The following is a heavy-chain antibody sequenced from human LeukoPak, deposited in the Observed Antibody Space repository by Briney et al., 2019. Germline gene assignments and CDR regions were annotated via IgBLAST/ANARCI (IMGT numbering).Heavy chain of an antibody. CDR1: GFDFSGYG. D-gene: IGHD3-22*01. CDR3: SCMGSYDLSGYYL. CDR2: IRYDGIGK. Sequence: QSGGSLRLSCAASGFDFSGYGMHWVRQAPGKGLEWVSYIRYDGIGKHYADSVEGRFTIFRDNSKNTLTLQIDSLRAEDTAVYYCSCMGSYDLSGYYLWGQGTQVIVSS. J-gene: IGHJ4*02. V-gene: IGHV3-30*02.